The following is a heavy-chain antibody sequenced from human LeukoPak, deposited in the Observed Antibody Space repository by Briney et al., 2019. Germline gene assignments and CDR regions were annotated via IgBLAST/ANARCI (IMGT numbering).Heavy chain of an antibody. J-gene: IGHJ5*02. Sequence: SETLSLTCTVSGGSISSYYWSWIRQPPGKALEWIGYIYYSGSTNYNPSLKSRVTISVDTSKNQFSLKLSSVTAADTAVYYCARGIVVVAATRAPNWFDPWGQGTLVTVSS. V-gene: IGHV4-59*08. CDR2: IYYSGST. D-gene: IGHD2-15*01. CDR1: GGSISSYY. CDR3: ARGIVVVAATRAPNWFDP.